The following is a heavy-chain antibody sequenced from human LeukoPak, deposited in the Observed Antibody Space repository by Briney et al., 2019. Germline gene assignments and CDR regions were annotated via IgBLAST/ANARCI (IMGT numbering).Heavy chain of an antibody. D-gene: IGHD3-10*01. V-gene: IGHV4-31*03. CDR1: GGSITSGGYY. J-gene: IGHJ6*04. Sequence: TLSLTCTVSGGSITSGGYYWRWIRQHPGKGLEWIGYIYYSGGTDYNPSLKSRVTISIDTSKNQFSLKLSSVTAADTAVYYCARGGVLDVWGKGTTVTVSS. CDR2: IYYSGGT. CDR3: ARGGVLDV.